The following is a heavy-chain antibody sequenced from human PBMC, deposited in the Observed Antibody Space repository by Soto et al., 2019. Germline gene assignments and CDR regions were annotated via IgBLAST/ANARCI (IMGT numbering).Heavy chain of an antibody. CDR1: GFTFSSYS. J-gene: IGHJ4*02. Sequence: GGSLRLSCAASGFTFSSYSMSWVRQAPGKGLEWVSAISGSGGSTYYADSVKGRFTISRDNSKNTLYLQMNSLRAEETAVYYCAKGLRLLRGSYFDYWGQGTLVTVSS. CDR3: AKGLRLLRGSYFDY. CDR2: ISGSGGST. V-gene: IGHV3-23*01. D-gene: IGHD3-16*01.